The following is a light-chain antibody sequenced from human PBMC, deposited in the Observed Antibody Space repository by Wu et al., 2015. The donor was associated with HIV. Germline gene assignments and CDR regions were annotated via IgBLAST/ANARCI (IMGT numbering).Light chain of an antibody. CDR1: QNIKTN. CDR3: QQYNRWPPNT. J-gene: IGKJ2*01. CDR2: DVP. V-gene: IGKV3-15*01. Sequence: VVMTQSPATLSVSPGERATLSCRASQNIKTNLAWYQQKPGQAPRLLIYDVPTRASDVPARFSGSGSGTDFTLTISSVQSADFAVYYCQQYNRWPPNTFGQGTKVEI.